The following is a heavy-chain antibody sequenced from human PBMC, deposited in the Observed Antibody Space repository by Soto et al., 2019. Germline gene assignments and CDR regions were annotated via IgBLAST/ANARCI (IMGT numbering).Heavy chain of an antibody. V-gene: IGHV4-30-2*01. J-gene: IGHJ6*02. CDR3: ARGRRYYYYGMDV. CDR1: GGSISSGGYS. Sequence: SETLSLTCAVSGGSISSGGYSWRWIRQPPGKCLEWIGYIYHSGSTYYNPSLKSRVTISVDRSKNQFSLKLSSVTAADTAVYYCARGRRYYYYGMDVWGQGTTVTVYS. CDR2: IYHSGST.